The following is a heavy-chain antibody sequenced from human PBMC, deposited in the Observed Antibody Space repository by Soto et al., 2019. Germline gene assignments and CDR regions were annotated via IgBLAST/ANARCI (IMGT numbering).Heavy chain of an antibody. J-gene: IGHJ4*02. V-gene: IGHV3-23*01. CDR3: AKEGSRTIGLIMYATHFFDY. CDR1: GFTFNNYA. D-gene: IGHD2-8*01. Sequence: PGGSLRLSCAASGFTFNNYAMSWVRQAPGKGLEWVSAISGSGATTYYADSVKGRFTISRDNSKNTLYMQLNSLRPEDTAVYYCAKEGSRTIGLIMYATHFFDYWGQGTPVTVSS. CDR2: ISGSGATT.